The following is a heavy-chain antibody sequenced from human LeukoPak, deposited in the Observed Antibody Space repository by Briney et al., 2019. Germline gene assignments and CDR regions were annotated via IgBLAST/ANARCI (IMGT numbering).Heavy chain of an antibody. CDR2: VFYNGST. CDR3: ARAYSSYYMDV. V-gene: IGHV4-59*02. D-gene: IGHD6-13*01. J-gene: IGHJ6*03. CDR1: GGSVSNYF. Sequence: SETLSLTCTVAGGSVSNYFWSWIRQPPGKGLEWVGHVFYNGSTNYNPSLKSRVTISVDTSKNQFSLKLSSVTAADTAVYFCARAYSSYYMDVWGEGTTVTVSS.